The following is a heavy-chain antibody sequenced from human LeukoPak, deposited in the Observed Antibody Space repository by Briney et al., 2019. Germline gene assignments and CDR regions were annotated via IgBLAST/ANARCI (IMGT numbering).Heavy chain of an antibody. CDR3: APRVVVISAPFDY. Sequence: GGSLTLSCAASGLTFSSYGMHWVRQAPGKGLECVAFIRYDGSNKYYADYVNGRFTISRDNSENTLYLQMNSLRAEDTAVYYCAPRVVVISAPFDYWGQGTLVTVSS. V-gene: IGHV3-30*02. D-gene: IGHD2-21*01. CDR1: GLTFSSYG. J-gene: IGHJ4*02. CDR2: IRYDGSNK.